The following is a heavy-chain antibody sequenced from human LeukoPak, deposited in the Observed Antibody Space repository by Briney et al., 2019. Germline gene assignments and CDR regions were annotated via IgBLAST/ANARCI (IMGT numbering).Heavy chain of an antibody. CDR1: GGSISNYY. V-gene: IGHV4-4*07. CDR3: ARDCSGGSSHTPYYNWFDP. CDR2: IYTSGST. D-gene: IGHD2-15*01. J-gene: IGHJ5*02. Sequence: TSETLSLTCTVSGGSISNYYWSWIRQPAGKGLEWIGRIYTSGSTNYNPSLKSRVTMSVDTSKNQFSLKLSSVTAADTAVYYCARDCSGGSSHTPYYNWFDPWGQGALVTVSS.